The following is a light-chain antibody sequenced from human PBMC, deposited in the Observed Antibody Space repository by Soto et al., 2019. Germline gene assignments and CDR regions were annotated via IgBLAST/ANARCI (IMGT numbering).Light chain of an antibody. Sequence: QSVLTQPPSVSAAPGQRVTISCSGSSSNIGNNYVSWYQQLPGTAPKLLISDNDERPSGIPDRFSGSKSGTSAILGITGRQTGDEADYYCGTWDSSLSAGVFGGGTKLTVL. CDR1: SSNIGNNY. CDR2: DND. J-gene: IGLJ2*01. V-gene: IGLV1-51*01. CDR3: GTWDSSLSAGV.